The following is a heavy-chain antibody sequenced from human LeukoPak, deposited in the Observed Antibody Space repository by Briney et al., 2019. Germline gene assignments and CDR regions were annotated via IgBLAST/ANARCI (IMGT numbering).Heavy chain of an antibody. V-gene: IGHV3-21*01. Sequence: NPGGSLRLSCAASGFTFSSYSMNWVRQAPGKGLEWVSSISSSSSYIYYADSVKGRFTISRDNAKNSLYLQMNSLRAEDTAVYYCARCNAMNYLFDYWGQGTLVTVSS. CDR3: ARCNAMNYLFDY. CDR1: GFTFSSYS. D-gene: IGHD1-7*01. J-gene: IGHJ4*02. CDR2: ISSSSSYI.